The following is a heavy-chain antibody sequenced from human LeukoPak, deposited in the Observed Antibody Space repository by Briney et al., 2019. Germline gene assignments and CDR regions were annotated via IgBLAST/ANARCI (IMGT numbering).Heavy chain of an antibody. CDR2: IYTSGRT. Sequence: SETLSLTCTVSGGSISSGSNYWSWIRQPAGKGLEWIGRIYTSGRTNYNPSLKSRVTISVDTSKNQFFLKLSSVTAADTAVYYCARVPYYYDILTGYLPTYFDYWGQGTLVTVSS. D-gene: IGHD3-9*01. CDR3: ARVPYYYDILTGYLPTYFDY. CDR1: GGSISSGSNY. J-gene: IGHJ4*02. V-gene: IGHV4-61*02.